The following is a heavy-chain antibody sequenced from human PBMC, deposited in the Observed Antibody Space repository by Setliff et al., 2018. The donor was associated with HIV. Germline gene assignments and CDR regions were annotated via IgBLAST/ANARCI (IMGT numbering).Heavy chain of an antibody. CDR3: ARLREEGIVVVPAAMDY. CDR1: GYTFSSYG. D-gene: IGHD2-2*01. V-gene: IGHV1-18*01. Sequence: ASVKVSCKASGYTFSSYGITWVRQAPGQGLEWMGWISAYNGNTNYAQKLQGRVTMTTDTSTSTAYMELRSLRSDDTAVYYCARLREEGIVVVPAAMDYWGQGTMVTVSS. CDR2: ISAYNGNT. J-gene: IGHJ4*03.